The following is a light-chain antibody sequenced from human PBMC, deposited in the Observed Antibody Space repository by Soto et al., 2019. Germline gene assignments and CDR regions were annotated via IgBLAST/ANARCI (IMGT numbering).Light chain of an antibody. CDR2: KTS. V-gene: IGKV1-5*03. CDR3: QHWNDYSWT. J-gene: IGKJ1*01. CDR1: QSISIC. Sequence: DIHMTQSPSTLSASVGDRFTITCRASQSISICLAWYQQKPGKAPNLLIYKTSSLETGVPSRFSGSGSWTEFTLTISSLQPDDFATYYCQHWNDYSWTFCQVTKVEVK.